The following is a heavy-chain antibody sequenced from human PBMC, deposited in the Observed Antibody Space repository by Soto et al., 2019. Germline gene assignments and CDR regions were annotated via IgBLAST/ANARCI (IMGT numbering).Heavy chain of an antibody. CDR3: VRDRLTVTGTKCFDY. J-gene: IGHJ4*02. CDR2: MNGNSGKT. CDR1: GYSYTTFG. V-gene: IGHV1-18*01. D-gene: IGHD4-17*01. Sequence: QVQLVQSGAEVKKPGASVKVSCKPSGYSYTTFGISWVRQAPGQGLEWMGWMNGNSGKTDYAQKFQGRVTMTTDTFTRTAYMDLRSLTSDDTAVYFCVRDRLTVTGTKCFDYWGQGTLVTVSS.